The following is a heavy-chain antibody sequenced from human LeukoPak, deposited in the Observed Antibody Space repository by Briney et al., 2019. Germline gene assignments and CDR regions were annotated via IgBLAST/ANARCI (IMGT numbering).Heavy chain of an antibody. D-gene: IGHD3-22*01. CDR3: ARVKSMIVVVPSGGNWFDP. Sequence: ASVKVSCKAFGYTFTSYGIRWVRQAPGQGLEWMGWITAYNGNTNYAQKFQGRVTMTTDTSTSTAYMELRSLRSDDTAVYYCARVKSMIVVVPSGGNWFDPWGQGTLVTVSS. CDR1: GYTFTSYG. V-gene: IGHV1-18*01. CDR2: ITAYNGNT. J-gene: IGHJ5*02.